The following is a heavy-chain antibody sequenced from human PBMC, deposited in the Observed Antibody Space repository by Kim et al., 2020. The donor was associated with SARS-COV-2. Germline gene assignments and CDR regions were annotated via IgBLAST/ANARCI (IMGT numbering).Heavy chain of an antibody. D-gene: IGHD1-26*01. Sequence: DYVKGRLTISRDNAKNSLYLQMNSLRDEDTAVYYCARGWEPLYYYYGMDVWGQGTTVTVSS. CDR3: ARGWEPLYYYYGMDV. J-gene: IGHJ6*02. V-gene: IGHV3-48*02.